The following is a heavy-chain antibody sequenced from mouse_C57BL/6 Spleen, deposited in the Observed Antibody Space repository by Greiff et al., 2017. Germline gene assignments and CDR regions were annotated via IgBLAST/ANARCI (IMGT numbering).Heavy chain of an antibody. CDR3: ARYYTRNYFDY. V-gene: IGHV1-50*01. J-gene: IGHJ2*01. CDR1: GYTFTSYW. D-gene: IGHD2-12*01. Sequence: QVQLQQPGAELVKPGASVKLSCKASGYTFTSYWMQWVKQRPGQGLEWIGEIDPSDSYTNYNQKFKGKATLTVDTSSSTAYMQLSSLTSEDSAVYYCARYYTRNYFDYWGQGTTLTVSS. CDR2: IDPSDSYT.